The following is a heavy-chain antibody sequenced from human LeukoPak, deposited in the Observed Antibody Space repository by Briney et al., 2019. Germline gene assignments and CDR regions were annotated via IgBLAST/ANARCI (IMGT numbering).Heavy chain of an antibody. V-gene: IGHV1-8*01. CDR1: GYTFTNDD. D-gene: IGHD3-9*01. CDR3: ARSASGTGYTA. J-gene: IGHJ4*02. CDR2: MNPNSGNT. Sequence: GASVKVSCKASGYTFTNDDISWVRQATGQGLEWIGKMNPNSGNTGYAQKFQGRVTMTRSTSVSTVYMKLNSLTSEDTAVYFCARSASGTGYTAWGQGTLVTVSS.